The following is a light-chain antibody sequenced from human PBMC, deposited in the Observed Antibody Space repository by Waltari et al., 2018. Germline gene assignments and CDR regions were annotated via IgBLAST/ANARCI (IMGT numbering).Light chain of an antibody. Sequence: QSALTQPPSASGSPGQSVPIPCTGTSSAVGDSVARYQQHPGKAPKLMISEVTKRPPGVPDRFSGSKSGNTASLTVSGLQAEDEADYYCSSYAGSNNLVFGGGTKLTVL. J-gene: IGLJ2*01. V-gene: IGLV2-8*01. CDR2: EVT. CDR3: SSYAGSNNLV. CDR1: SSAVGDS.